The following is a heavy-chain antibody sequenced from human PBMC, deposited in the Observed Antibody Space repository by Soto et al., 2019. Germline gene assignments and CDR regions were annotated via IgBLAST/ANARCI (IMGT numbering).Heavy chain of an antibody. CDR3: GTSSRKDYHFAMDV. CDR1: GFSVSSSD. Sequence: GGSLRLSCAASGFSVSSSDMSWVRQVPGEGLEWVSVIYSGGSTHDADYVKGRFSVSRDTSKNTVDLQMNSLRVDDTAVYYCGTSSRKDYHFAMDVWGQGTAVT. CDR2: IYSGGST. V-gene: IGHV3-53*01. D-gene: IGHD6-6*01. J-gene: IGHJ6*02.